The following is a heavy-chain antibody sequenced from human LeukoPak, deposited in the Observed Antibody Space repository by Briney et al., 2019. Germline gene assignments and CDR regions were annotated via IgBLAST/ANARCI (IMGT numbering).Heavy chain of an antibody. CDR2: IYHSGST. Sequence: SETLSLTCAVSGYSISSGYYWGWIRQPPGKGLEWIGSIYHSGSTYYNPSLKSRVTISVDTSKNQFSLKPSSVTAADTAVYYCARAPGYYYMDVWGKGTTVTVSS. D-gene: IGHD3-10*01. CDR1: GYSISSGYY. CDR3: ARAPGYYYMDV. J-gene: IGHJ6*03. V-gene: IGHV4-38-2*01.